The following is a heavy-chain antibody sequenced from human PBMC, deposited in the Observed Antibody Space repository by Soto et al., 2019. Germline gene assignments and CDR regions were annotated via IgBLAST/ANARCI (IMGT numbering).Heavy chain of an antibody. D-gene: IGHD1-1*01. V-gene: IGHV3-30-3*01. Sequence: QVQLVESGGGVVQPGRSLRLSCAASGFTFSSYAMHWVRQAPGKGLEWVAVISYDGSNKYYADSVKGRFTISRDNSKNTLYLQMNSLRAEDTAVYYCARVKTSLLEEGRMVYWGQGTLVTVSS. CDR2: ISYDGSNK. J-gene: IGHJ4*02. CDR1: GFTFSSYA. CDR3: ARVKTSLLEEGRMVY.